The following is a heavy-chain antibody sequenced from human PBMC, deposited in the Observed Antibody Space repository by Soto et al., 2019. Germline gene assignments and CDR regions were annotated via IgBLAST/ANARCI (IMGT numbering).Heavy chain of an antibody. D-gene: IGHD3-3*01. V-gene: IGHV1-18*01. Sequence: QVQLVQSGAEVKKPGASVKVSCKASGYTFTSYGISWVRQAPGQGLEWMGWISAYNGNTNYAQKVQGRVTITTDTTTSTAYMELSSLRSDDTAVYYCAISKEYYDFWSGYYPEYFQHWGQGTLVTVSS. J-gene: IGHJ1*01. CDR3: AISKEYYDFWSGYYPEYFQH. CDR1: GYTFTSYG. CDR2: ISAYNGNT.